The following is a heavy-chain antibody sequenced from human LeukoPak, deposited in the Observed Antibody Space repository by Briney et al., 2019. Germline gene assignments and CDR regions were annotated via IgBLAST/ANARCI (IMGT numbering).Heavy chain of an antibody. CDR2: ITGSGDYT. CDR1: GFTFSGYA. Sequence: PGGSLRLSCAASGFTFSGYAMTWVRQAPGKGLEWVSSITGSGDYTYYIDSVKGRFTISRDNSKNILYLQMNSLRGEDTALYYCAKDGLYYDGSAHVYYFDYWGQGTLDAVSS. CDR3: AKDGLYYDGSAHVYYFDY. J-gene: IGHJ4*02. V-gene: IGHV3-23*01. D-gene: IGHD3-22*01.